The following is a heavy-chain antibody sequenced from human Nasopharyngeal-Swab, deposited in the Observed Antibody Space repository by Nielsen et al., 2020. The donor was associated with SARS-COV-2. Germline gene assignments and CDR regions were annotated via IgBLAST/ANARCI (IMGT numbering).Heavy chain of an antibody. Sequence: WGRHAPGQGLEWMGRIIPILGIANYAQKFQGRVTITADKSTSTAYMELSSLRSEDTAVYYCAATVTTGSYDFDYWGQGTLVTVSS. V-gene: IGHV1-69*02. J-gene: IGHJ4*02. CDR3: AATVTTGSYDFDY. D-gene: IGHD4-17*01. CDR2: IIPILGIA.